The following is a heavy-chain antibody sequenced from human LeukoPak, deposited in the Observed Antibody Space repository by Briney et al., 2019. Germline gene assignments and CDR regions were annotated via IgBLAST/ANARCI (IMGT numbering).Heavy chain of an antibody. D-gene: IGHD4-23*01. CDR1: GYTFTSYD. CDR2: MNPNSGNT. Sequence: ASVKVSCKASGYTFTSYDINWVRQATGQGLEWMGWMNPNSGNTGYAQKFQGRVTMTRNTSISTAYMELSSLRSEDTAVYYCASSFNYGGDSINWGAAYFDYWGQGTLVTVSS. V-gene: IGHV1-8*01. J-gene: IGHJ4*02. CDR3: ASSFNYGGDSINWGAAYFDY.